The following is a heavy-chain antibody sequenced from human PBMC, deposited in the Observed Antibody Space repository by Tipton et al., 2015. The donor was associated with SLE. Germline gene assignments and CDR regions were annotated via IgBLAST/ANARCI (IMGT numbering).Heavy chain of an antibody. Sequence: SLRLSCAASGFNFDNYGMSWVRQAPGKGLEWVSSISSSSSYIYYADSVKGRFTISRDNAKNSLYLQMNSLRAEDTAVYYCARNSISYEMDVWGQGTTVTVSS. D-gene: IGHD6-6*01. J-gene: IGHJ6*02. V-gene: IGHV3-21*01. CDR3: ARNSISYEMDV. CDR1: GFNFDNYG. CDR2: ISSSSSYI.